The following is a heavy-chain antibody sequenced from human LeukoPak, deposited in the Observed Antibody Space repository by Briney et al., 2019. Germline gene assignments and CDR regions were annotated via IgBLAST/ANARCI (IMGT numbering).Heavy chain of an antibody. J-gene: IGHJ6*03. CDR3: ARTQGIYYYYYYMDV. CDR1: GGSFSRYY. Sequence: SETLSLTCAVYGGSFSRYYWNWIRLPPGKGLEWIGEINHSGSTNYNPSLKSRVTISVDTSKNQFSLKLSSVTAADTAVYYCARTQGIYYYYYYMDVWGKGTTVTISS. CDR2: INHSGST. V-gene: IGHV4-34*01.